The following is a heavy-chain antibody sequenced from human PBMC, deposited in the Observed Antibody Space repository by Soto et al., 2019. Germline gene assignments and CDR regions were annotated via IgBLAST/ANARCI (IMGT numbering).Heavy chain of an antibody. CDR2: VHHSWGS. J-gene: IGHJ6*02. D-gene: IGHD3-10*01. CDR1: GGSISSYY. CDR3: ARQGFGPLHGLVDV. Sequence: QVQLQESGPGLVKPSETLSLSCTVSGGSISSYYWSWFRQSPGKRMEWIGYVHHSWGSSYNPSLQSRVALSLDTSKSQFSLKVTSVTATDTAVYYCARQGFGPLHGLVDVWGQGPTVTVSS. V-gene: IGHV4-59*08.